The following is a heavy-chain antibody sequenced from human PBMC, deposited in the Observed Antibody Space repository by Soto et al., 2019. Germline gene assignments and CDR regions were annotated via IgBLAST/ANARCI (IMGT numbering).Heavy chain of an antibody. CDR1: GYTFTGYY. CDR2: INPNSGGT. CDR3: AREGTLTWGYYFDY. D-gene: IGHD3-16*01. J-gene: IGHJ4*02. V-gene: IGHV1-2*04. Sequence: ASVNVSCKASGYTFTGYYMHWVRQAPGQGLEWMGWINPNSGGTNYAQKFQGWVTMTRDTSISTAYMELSKLRSDDTAVYYCAREGTLTWGYYFDYWGQGTLVTVSS.